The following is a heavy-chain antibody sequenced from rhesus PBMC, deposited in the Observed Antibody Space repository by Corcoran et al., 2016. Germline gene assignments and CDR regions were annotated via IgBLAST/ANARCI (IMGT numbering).Heavy chain of an antibody. J-gene: IGHJ4*01. D-gene: IGHD4-23*01. Sequence: QVTLKESGPALVKPTQTLTLTCTFSGFSLSTSGLGVGWICQPPGKTLEWLANIYWDDYKRYRTTLKSRHTSTKDTTKNQVVLTMTNMDPVDTATYYCARIGSSNYGTFDYWGQGVLVTVSS. CDR2: IYWDDYK. V-gene: IGHV2-1*01. CDR3: ARIGSSNYGTFDY. CDR1: GFSLSTSGLG.